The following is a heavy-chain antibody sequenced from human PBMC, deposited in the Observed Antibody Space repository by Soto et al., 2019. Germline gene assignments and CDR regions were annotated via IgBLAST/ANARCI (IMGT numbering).Heavy chain of an antibody. Sequence: GGSLRLSCAASGFTFSSYSMNWVRQAPGKGLEWVSYISSSSSTIYYADSVKGRFTISRDNAKNSLYLQMNSLRDEDTAVYYCARAPSEYYYDSSGYAYFDYWGQGTLVTVSS. D-gene: IGHD3-22*01. V-gene: IGHV3-48*02. CDR3: ARAPSEYYYDSSGYAYFDY. CDR1: GFTFSSYS. CDR2: ISSSSSTI. J-gene: IGHJ4*02.